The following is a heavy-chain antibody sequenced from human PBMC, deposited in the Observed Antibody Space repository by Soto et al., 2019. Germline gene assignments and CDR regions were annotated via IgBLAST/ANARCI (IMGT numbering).Heavy chain of an antibody. CDR3: VRAPGGCSGGSCRYDP. CDR1: GGTFSSYA. CDR2: IIPIFGTA. D-gene: IGHD2-15*01. J-gene: IGHJ5*02. V-gene: IGHV1-69*12. Sequence: QVQLVQSGAEVKKPGSSVKVSCKASGGTFSSYAISWVRQAPGQGLEWMGGIIPIFGTANYAQKFQGRVTMTADESTRAAYMELSSLRSEDTAVYYCVRAPGGCSGGSCRYDPWGQGTLVTVSS.